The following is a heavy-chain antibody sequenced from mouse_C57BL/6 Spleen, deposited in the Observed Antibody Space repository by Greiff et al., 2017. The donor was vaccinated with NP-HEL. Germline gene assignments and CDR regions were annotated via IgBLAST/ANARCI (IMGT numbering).Heavy chain of an antibody. V-gene: IGHV1-64*01. CDR3: ARLVATGAY. CDR1: GYTFTSYW. Sequence: VQLQQPGAELVKPGASVKLSCKASGYTFTSYWMHWVKQRPGQGLEWIGMIHPNSGSTNYNEKIKCKATLTVDKSSSTAYMQLRSLTSEDSAVYYCARLVATGAYWGQETSVTVSS. J-gene: IGHJ4*01. CDR2: IHPNSGST. D-gene: IGHD1-1*01.